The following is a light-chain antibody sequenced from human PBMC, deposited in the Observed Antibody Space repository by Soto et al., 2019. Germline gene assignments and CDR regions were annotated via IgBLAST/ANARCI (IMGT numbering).Light chain of an antibody. CDR3: PQANSFPST. Sequence: DIQMTQSPSSVSASVGERVTISCRASQGISIWLAWYQQKPGKAPKLLIYAASSLQSGVPSRFSGSGSGTDFTLTISSLQLEDFAAYYCPQANSFPSTFGQGTRLEIK. J-gene: IGKJ5*01. V-gene: IGKV1-12*02. CDR1: QGISIW. CDR2: AAS.